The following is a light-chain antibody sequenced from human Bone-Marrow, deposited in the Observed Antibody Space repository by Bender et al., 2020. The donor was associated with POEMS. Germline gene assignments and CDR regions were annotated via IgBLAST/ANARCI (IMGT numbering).Light chain of an antibody. CDR3: CSYAGSYTWV. V-gene: IGLV2-23*02. J-gene: IGLJ3*02. CDR1: TSDVGSYNL. CDR2: EVT. Sequence: QSALTQPASVSGSPGQSIAISCTGTTSDVGSYNLVSWYQHHPGKAPKLLIYEVTKRPSGVPDRFSGSKSGNTASLTVSGLQADDEANYYCCSYAGSYTWVFGGGTKVTVL.